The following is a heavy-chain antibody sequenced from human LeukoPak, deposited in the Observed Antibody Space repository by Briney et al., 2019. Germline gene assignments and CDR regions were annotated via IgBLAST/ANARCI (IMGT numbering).Heavy chain of an antibody. CDR2: INPNNGGT. CDR1: GYTFTGYY. V-gene: IGHV1-2*02. Sequence: ASVKVSCKASGYTFTGYYMHWVRQAPGQGLEWMGWINPNNGGTNYAQKFQGRVTMARDTSISTAYMELTSLRSDDTAVYYCARVIGFGELSLGYWGQGTLVTVSS. J-gene: IGHJ4*02. D-gene: IGHD3-10*01. CDR3: ARVIGFGELSLGY.